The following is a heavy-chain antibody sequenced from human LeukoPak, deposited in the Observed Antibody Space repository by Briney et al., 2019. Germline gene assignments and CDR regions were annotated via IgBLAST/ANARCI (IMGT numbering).Heavy chain of an antibody. CDR1: GYTFTSYG. D-gene: IGHD6-13*01. J-gene: IGHJ6*03. CDR2: ISAYNGNT. V-gene: IGHV1-18*01. CDR3: ARGLSSSWNYYYYMDV. Sequence: ASVKVSCKASGYTFTSYGISWVRQAPGQGLEWMGWISAYNGNTNYAQKFQGRVTITTDESTSTAYMELSSLRSEDTAVYYCARGLSSSWNYYYYMDVWGKGTTVTVSS.